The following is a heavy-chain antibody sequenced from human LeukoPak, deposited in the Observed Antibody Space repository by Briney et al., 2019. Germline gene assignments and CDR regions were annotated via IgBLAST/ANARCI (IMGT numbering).Heavy chain of an antibody. CDR1: GYSISSGYY. V-gene: IGHV4-38-2*01. Sequence: ASETLSLTCAVSGYSISSGYYWGWMRQPPGKGLEWIGSTYHTGSTYYNPSLKSRVTISVDTSKNQFSLNLSSVTAADTAMYYCASSGIGRYYYYYMDVWGKGTTVTVSS. CDR3: ASSGIGRYYYYYMDV. CDR2: TYHTGST. D-gene: IGHD5-12*01. J-gene: IGHJ6*03.